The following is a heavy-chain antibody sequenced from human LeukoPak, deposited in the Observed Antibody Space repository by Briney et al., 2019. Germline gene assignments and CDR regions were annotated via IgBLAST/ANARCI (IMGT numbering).Heavy chain of an antibody. D-gene: IGHD7-27*01. Sequence: SETLSLTCTVSGGSISGDYWSWIRQPAGKGLEWIGRIYSSGRTDYNPSLKSRVTMSVDTSKNQFSLKLSSVTAADTAVYYCARGPHYALGIYFDYWGQGTLVTVSS. J-gene: IGHJ4*02. CDR2: IYSSGRT. CDR1: GGSISGDY. V-gene: IGHV4-4*07. CDR3: ARGPHYALGIYFDY.